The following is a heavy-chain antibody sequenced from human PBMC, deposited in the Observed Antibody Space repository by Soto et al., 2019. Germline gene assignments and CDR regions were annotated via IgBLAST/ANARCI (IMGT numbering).Heavy chain of an antibody. V-gene: IGHV3-23*01. D-gene: IGHD6-13*01. CDR3: ARRSSSWYLDY. CDR2: ISGSDGST. J-gene: IGHJ4*02. CDR1: GFTFSSYA. Sequence: EVQLLESGGGLVQPGGSLRLSCAASGFTFSSYAMNWVRQAPGKGLEWVSVISGSDGSTYYADSVKGRFTISRDNSKNTLNLQMNSLRAEDTAVYYCARRSSSWYLDYWGQGTLVTVS.